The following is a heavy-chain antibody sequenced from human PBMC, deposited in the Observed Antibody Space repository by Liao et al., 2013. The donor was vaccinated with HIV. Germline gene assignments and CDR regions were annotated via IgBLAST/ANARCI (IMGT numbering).Heavy chain of an antibody. CDR3: ARAIVGATGDAFDL. J-gene: IGHJ3*01. V-gene: IGHV4-4*07. CDR1: GGSISSYY. Sequence: QVQLQESGPGLVKPSETLSLTCTVSGGSISSYYWSWIRQPAGKGLEWIGHIYTSESTNYNPSLKSRVTMSVDTSKNQFSLNLSSVTAADTAVYYCARAIVGATGDAFDLWGQGTMVTVSS. D-gene: IGHD1-26*01. CDR2: IYTSEST.